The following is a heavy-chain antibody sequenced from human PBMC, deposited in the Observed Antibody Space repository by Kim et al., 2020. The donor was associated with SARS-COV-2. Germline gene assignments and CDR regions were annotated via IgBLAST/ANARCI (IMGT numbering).Heavy chain of an antibody. CDR3: ARAGYYDILTGHYYYYMDV. V-gene: IGHV7-4-1*02. CDR2: INTNTGNP. Sequence: ASVKVSCKASGYTFSSYEMNWVRQAPGQGLEWMGWINTNTGNPTYAQGFTGRFVFSLDTSVSTAYLQINSLKAEDTAVYYCARAGYYDILTGHYYYYMDVWGKGTTVTVSS. D-gene: IGHD3-9*01. J-gene: IGHJ6*03. CDR1: GYTFSSYE.